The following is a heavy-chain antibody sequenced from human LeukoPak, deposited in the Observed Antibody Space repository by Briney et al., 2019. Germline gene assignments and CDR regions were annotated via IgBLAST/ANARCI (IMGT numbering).Heavy chain of an antibody. J-gene: IGHJ4*02. CDR2: ISGSGGST. CDR1: GFTFSSYA. D-gene: IGHD3-16*01. CDR3: ARDRWGSAPFDY. Sequence: GGSLRLSCAASGFTFSSYAMSWVRQAPGKGLEWVSGISGSGGSTYYADSVKGRFTISRDNPKNTLYLQMNSLRAEDTAVYYCARDRWGSAPFDYWGQGTLVTVSS. V-gene: IGHV3-23*01.